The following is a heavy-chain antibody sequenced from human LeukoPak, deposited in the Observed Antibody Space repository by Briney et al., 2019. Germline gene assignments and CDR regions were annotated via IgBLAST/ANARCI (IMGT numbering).Heavy chain of an antibody. V-gene: IGHV4-59*01. CDR3: ARGWGSSRGRLDS. CDR2: IFASGTS. CDR1: SGSIASYY. J-gene: IGHJ4*02. D-gene: IGHD3-16*02. Sequence: SETLSLTCSLSSGSIASYYWTWVRQTPRKGLEWIGYIFASGTSEYNPSLRSRVTIALDMSRNQFSLKMTSVTAADTAVYFCARGWGSSRGRLDSWGQGTLVTVS.